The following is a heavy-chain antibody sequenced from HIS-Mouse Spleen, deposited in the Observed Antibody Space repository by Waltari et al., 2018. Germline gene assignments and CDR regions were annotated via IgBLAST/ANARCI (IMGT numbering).Heavy chain of an antibody. V-gene: IGHV4-59*01. D-gene: IGHD6-6*01. Sequence: QVQLQESGPGLVKPSETLSLTCTVSGGPISRYYWSWIRRPPGKGLEWIGYIYYSGSTNYNPSLKSRVTISVDTSKNQFSLKLSSVTAADTAVYYCARGIEYSSSVWFDPWGQGTLVTVSS. J-gene: IGHJ5*02. CDR2: IYYSGST. CDR1: GGPISRYY. CDR3: ARGIEYSSSVWFDP.